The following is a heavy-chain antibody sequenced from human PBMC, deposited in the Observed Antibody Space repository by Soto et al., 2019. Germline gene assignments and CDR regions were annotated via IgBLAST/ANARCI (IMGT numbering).Heavy chain of an antibody. CDR1: EGTFNTYA. J-gene: IGHJ4*02. CDR2: ISPMFGAA. V-gene: IGHV1-69*19. CDR3: AREFQVHTPAFVS. D-gene: IGHD3-10*01. Sequence: QVQLVQSGAEMKKPGSSVKVSCQSSEGTFNTYAMNWVRQAPGQGPEWMGDISPMFGAANYATKFHGRVTITADESTGTSYMQLRSLTSGDAALYFCAREFQVHTPAFVSWGQGSMVTVSS.